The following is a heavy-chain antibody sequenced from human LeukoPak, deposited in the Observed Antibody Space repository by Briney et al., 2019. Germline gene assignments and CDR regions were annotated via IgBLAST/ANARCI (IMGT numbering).Heavy chain of an antibody. CDR2: IYYRVTS. Sequence: SETLSLTCAVSGGSISSSNWWSWVRQPPGKGLEWIGEIYYRVTSDYNPSLKSRVTTSVDTSKNQFSLNLSSVTAADTAVYYCARDIRDTRGQYYYYYMDVWGKGTTVTISS. J-gene: IGHJ6*03. CDR1: GGSISSSNW. CDR3: ARDIRDTRGQYYYYYMDV. V-gene: IGHV4-4*02. D-gene: IGHD5-24*01.